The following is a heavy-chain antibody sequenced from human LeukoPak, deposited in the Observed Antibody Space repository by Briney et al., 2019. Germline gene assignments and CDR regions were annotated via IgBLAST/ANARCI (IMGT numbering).Heavy chain of an antibody. CDR3: ATDPMRYCSGGSCYSVDY. J-gene: IGHJ4*02. CDR2: FDPEDGET. V-gene: IGHV1-24*01. CDR1: GYTLTELS. Sequence: GASVKVSCKVSGYTLTELSMHWVRQAPGEGLEWMGGFDPEDGETIYAQKFQGRVTMTEDTSTDTAYMELSSLRSEDTAVYYCATDPMRYCSGGSCYSVDYWGQGTLVTVSS. D-gene: IGHD2-15*01.